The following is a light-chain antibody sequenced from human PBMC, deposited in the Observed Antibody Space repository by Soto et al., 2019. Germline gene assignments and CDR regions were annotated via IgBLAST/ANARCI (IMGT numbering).Light chain of an antibody. CDR2: WND. Sequence: QSVVTQPPSTSGTPGQRVTISCSGVRSNIGNNFVYWYQQFPGTAPNLLIRWNDKRPSEVPDRFSGSKSGTSASLAISGLRSEDEADYYWATWDDDLTGVVFGGGTKLTVL. CDR3: ATWDDDLTGVV. V-gene: IGLV1-47*01. CDR1: RSNIGNNF. J-gene: IGLJ2*01.